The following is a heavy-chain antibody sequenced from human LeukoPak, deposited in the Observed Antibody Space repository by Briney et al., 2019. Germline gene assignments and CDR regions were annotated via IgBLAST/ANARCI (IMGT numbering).Heavy chain of an antibody. D-gene: IGHD5-18*01. CDR1: GFTFSNCA. J-gene: IGHJ4*02. CDR3: ARTSGYSYGYDY. V-gene: IGHV3-23*01. Sequence: GGSLRLSCAASGFTFSNCAMSWVRQAPGKGLEWVSAISGSGSSTYYAGSVKGRFTISRENAKNSLYLQMNSLRAEDTAVYYCARTSGYSYGYDYWGQGTLVTVSS. CDR2: ISGSGSST.